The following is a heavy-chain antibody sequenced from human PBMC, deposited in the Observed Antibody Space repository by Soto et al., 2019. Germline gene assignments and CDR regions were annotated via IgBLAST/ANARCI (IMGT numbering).Heavy chain of an antibody. J-gene: IGHJ4*02. CDR1: GGSISVGTYY. CDR2: IYNTGST. V-gene: IGHV4-31*03. Sequence: QVQLQESGPGLMKPSQTLSLTCTVSGGSISVGTYYWSWIRQHPGKGLEWIGYIYNTGSTYYSPSLKSRVTISVDTSNNQFSLKLSSVTAADTAIYYCARGTTLVRGDTFDYWGQGTLVTVSS. CDR3: ARGTTLVRGDTFDY. D-gene: IGHD3-10*01.